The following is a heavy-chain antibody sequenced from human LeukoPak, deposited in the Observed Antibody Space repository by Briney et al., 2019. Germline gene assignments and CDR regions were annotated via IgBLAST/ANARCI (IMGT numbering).Heavy chain of an antibody. Sequence: SETLSLTCTVSGGSISSSSYYWGWIRQPPGKGLEWIGSIYYSGSTYYNPSLKSRVTISVDTSKNQFSLKLSSVTAADTAVYYCARGEYQLSYGDYVWDYWGQGTLVTVSS. V-gene: IGHV4-39*07. CDR3: ARGEYQLSYGDYVWDY. CDR1: GGSISSSSYY. CDR2: IYYSGST. J-gene: IGHJ4*02. D-gene: IGHD4-17*01.